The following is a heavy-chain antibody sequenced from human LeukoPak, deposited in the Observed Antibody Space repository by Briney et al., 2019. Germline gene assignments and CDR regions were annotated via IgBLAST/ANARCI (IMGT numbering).Heavy chain of an antibody. CDR3: ATNWNDGLDAFDI. Sequence: PSETLSLTCTVSGGSISSYYWGWIRQPPGKGLEWIGSIYYSGSTYYNPSLKSRVTISVDTSKNQFSLKLSSVTAADTAVYYCATNWNDGLDAFDIWGQGTMVTVSS. CDR2: IYYSGST. D-gene: IGHD1-1*01. CDR1: GGSISSYY. V-gene: IGHV4-39*07. J-gene: IGHJ3*02.